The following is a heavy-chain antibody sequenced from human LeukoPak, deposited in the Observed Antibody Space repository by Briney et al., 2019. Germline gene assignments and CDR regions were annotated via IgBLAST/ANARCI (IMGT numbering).Heavy chain of an antibody. D-gene: IGHD3-10*01. CDR2: IYTSGST. CDR3: ARVSLVRGAPDYYFDY. Sequence: HSETLSLTCTVSGDSLSNYYWSWLRQPAGKGLEWIGRIYTSGSTNYNPSLKSRVTMSVDTSKNQFSLKLSSVTAADTAVYYCARVSLVRGAPDYYFDYWGQGTLVTVSS. J-gene: IGHJ4*02. V-gene: IGHV4-4*07. CDR1: GDSLSNYY.